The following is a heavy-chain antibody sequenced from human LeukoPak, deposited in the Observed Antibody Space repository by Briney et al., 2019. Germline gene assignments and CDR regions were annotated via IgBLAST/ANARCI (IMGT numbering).Heavy chain of an antibody. CDR2: IIPIFGTA. V-gene: IGHV1-69*05. CDR1: GGTFSSYA. J-gene: IGHJ4*02. D-gene: IGHD3-22*01. CDR3: ARVSYYDSSGCFDY. Sequence: SVKVSCKASGGTFSSYAISWVRQAPGQGLEWMGGIIPIFGTANYAQKFQGRVTITTDESTSTAYMELSSLRSEGTAVYYCARVSYYDSSGCFDYWGQGTLVTVSS.